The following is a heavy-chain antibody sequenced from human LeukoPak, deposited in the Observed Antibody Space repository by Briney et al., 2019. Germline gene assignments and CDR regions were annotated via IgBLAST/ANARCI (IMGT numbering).Heavy chain of an antibody. Sequence: PGGSLRLSCAASGFTFSDYYMHWVRQAPGKGLEWLSYISNSGTTIYYTDSVKGRFTISRDNAKNSLYLQMNSPRAEDTAVYYCARELFSGWYGGDYWGQGTLVTVSS. CDR1: GFTFSDYY. V-gene: IGHV3-11*04. J-gene: IGHJ4*02. CDR2: ISNSGTTI. CDR3: ARELFSGWYGGDY. D-gene: IGHD6-19*01.